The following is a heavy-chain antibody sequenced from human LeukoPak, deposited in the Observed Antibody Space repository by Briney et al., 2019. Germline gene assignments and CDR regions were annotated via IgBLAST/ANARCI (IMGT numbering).Heavy chain of an antibody. Sequence: ASVKVSCKVSGYTLTELSMHWVRQAPGKGLEWVGGFDPEDGETIYAQKFQGRVTMTEDTSTDTAYMELSSLRSEDTAVYYCATDLQYGGYPLWYFDLWGRGTLVTVSS. CDR3: ATDLQYGGYPLWYFDL. CDR2: FDPEDGET. D-gene: IGHD5-12*01. V-gene: IGHV1-24*01. CDR1: GYTLTELS. J-gene: IGHJ2*01.